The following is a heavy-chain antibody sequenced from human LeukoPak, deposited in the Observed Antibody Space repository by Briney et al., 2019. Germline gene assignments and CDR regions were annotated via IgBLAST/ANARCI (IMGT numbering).Heavy chain of an antibody. CDR2: ISPYNGST. CDR1: NYNFNSYG. CDR3: ARKDYLMGFADY. J-gene: IGHJ4*02. D-gene: IGHD4/OR15-4a*01. Sequence: ASVKVSCKASNYNFNSYGISWVRQAPGQGLEWMGWISPYNGSTNYAQKVHDRFTMTADTSTNTVYMELRSLRSDDTAMYYCARKDYLMGFADYWGQGTLVTVSS. V-gene: IGHV1-18*01.